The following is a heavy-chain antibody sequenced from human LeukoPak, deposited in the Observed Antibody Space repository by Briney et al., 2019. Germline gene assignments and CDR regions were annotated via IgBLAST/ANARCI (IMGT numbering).Heavy chain of an antibody. J-gene: IGHJ4*02. CDR3: AKDARRTSGWYFFDY. CDR2: ISDSGSLT. Sequence: GGSLRLSCAASGFAFSSQAMGWVRQAPGKGLEWVSVISDSGSLTYYADSVKGRFTISRDNSKNTLFLQMNSLRAEGTALYYCAKDARRTSGWYFFDYWGQGSLVTVSS. V-gene: IGHV3-23*01. CDR1: GFAFSSQA. D-gene: IGHD6-19*01.